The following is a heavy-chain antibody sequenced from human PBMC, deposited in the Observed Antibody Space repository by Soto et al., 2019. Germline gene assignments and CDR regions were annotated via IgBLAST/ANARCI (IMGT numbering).Heavy chain of an antibody. Sequence: ASVKVSCKASGYTFTGYYMHCVRQAPGQGLEWMGWINPNSGGTNYAQKFQGWVTMTRDTSISTAYMELSRLRSDDTAVYYCARTTGGWYFDLWGRGTLVTVSS. J-gene: IGHJ2*01. CDR1: GYTFTGYY. D-gene: IGHD3-16*01. CDR2: INPNSGGT. CDR3: ARTTGGWYFDL. V-gene: IGHV1-2*04.